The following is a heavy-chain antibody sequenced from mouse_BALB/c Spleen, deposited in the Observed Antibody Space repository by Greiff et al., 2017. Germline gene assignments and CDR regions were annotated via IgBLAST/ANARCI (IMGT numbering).Heavy chain of an antibody. D-gene: IGHD1-2*01. J-gene: IGHJ3*01. CDR2: IYPGSGST. CDR3: ASHYYGLAWFAY. Sequence: QVQLQQPGPELVKPGASVKMSCKASGYTFTDYVISWVKQRTGQGLEWIGEIYPGSGSTYYNEKFKGKATLTADKSSNTAYMQLSSLTSEDSAVYLCASHYYGLAWFAYWGQGTLVTVSA. CDR1: GYTFTDYV. V-gene: IGHV1-77*01.